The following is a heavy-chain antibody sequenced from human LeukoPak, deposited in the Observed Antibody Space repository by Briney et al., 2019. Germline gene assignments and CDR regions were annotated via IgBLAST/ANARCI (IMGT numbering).Heavy chain of an antibody. J-gene: IGHJ3*01. CDR3: ARPIGSKNALDV. CDR2: INYSGST. CDR1: GGSISNYY. Sequence: PSETLSLTCTVSGGSISNYYWTWMRQSPGKGPEWIGYINYSGSTSYNPSLKSRVSMSVDTSKNQFSLNLNSVTAADAAVYYCARPIGSKNALDVWGQGTMVTVSS. D-gene: IGHD4-11*01. V-gene: IGHV4-59*08.